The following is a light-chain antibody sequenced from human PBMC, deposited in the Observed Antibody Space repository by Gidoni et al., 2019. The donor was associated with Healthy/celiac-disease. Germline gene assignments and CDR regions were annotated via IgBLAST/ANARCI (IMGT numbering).Light chain of an antibody. Sequence: QSVLTQLPSASGTPGQRVTIACSGSSSNVGINTVNWYQQLPGTAPKLRINSNNHRPSGVPDRFSGSRAGTSASLASSGLQSEDEADYYWAAWDDSLNGWVFGGGTKLTVL. J-gene: IGLJ3*02. CDR2: SNN. CDR1: SSNVGINT. CDR3: AAWDDSLNGWV. V-gene: IGLV1-44*01.